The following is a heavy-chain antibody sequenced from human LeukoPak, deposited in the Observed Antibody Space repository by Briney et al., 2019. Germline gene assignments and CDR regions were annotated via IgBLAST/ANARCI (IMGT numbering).Heavy chain of an antibody. CDR3: AKDGLVTYYYDSSDYYNDY. CDR1: GFTFTRYW. V-gene: IGHV3-23*01. Sequence: PGGSLRLSCAASGFTFTRYWMHWVRQAPGKGLVWVSAISGSGGSTYYADSVKGRFTISRDNSKNTLYLQMNSLRAEDTAVYYCAKDGLVTYYYDSSDYYNDYWGQGTLVTVSS. J-gene: IGHJ4*02. D-gene: IGHD3-22*01. CDR2: ISGSGGST.